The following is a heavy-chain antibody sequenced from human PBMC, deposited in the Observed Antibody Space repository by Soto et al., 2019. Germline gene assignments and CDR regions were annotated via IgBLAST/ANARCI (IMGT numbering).Heavy chain of an antibody. Sequence: QVQLVESGGGVVQPGRSLRLSCAASGFTFSSYGMHWVRQAPGKGLEWVAVISYDGSNKYYADSVKGRFTISRDNSKNTLYLQMNSLRAGDTAVYYCAKDLGGAVTYFEYWGQGTLVTVSS. CDR3: AKDLGGAVTYFEY. D-gene: IGHD5-18*01. J-gene: IGHJ4*02. V-gene: IGHV3-30*18. CDR2: ISYDGSNK. CDR1: GFTFSSYG.